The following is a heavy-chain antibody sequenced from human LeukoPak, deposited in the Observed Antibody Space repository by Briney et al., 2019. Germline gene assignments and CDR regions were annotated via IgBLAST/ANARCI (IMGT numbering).Heavy chain of an antibody. CDR3: ARGGSSGWYAWFDP. J-gene: IGHJ5*02. D-gene: IGHD6-19*01. Sequence: ASVNVSCKASGYTCTSYGISWVRQAPGQGLDWMGWISTYNGNTNYAQKLQGRVTMTTDTSTSTAYMELRSLRSDDTAVYYCARGGSSGWYAWFDPWGQGTLVTVSS. V-gene: IGHV1-18*01. CDR1: GYTCTSYG. CDR2: ISTYNGNT.